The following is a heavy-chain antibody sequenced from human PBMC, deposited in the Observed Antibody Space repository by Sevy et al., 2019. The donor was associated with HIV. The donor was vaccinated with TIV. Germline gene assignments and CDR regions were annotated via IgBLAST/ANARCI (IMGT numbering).Heavy chain of an antibody. V-gene: IGHV4-4*07. CDR2: IYPSGT. J-gene: IGHJ3*02. CDR1: GGAVSGYW. CDR3: ARDHIRVGVEVDAFDI. D-gene: IGHD2-8*02. Sequence: SETLSLTCTVSGGAVSGYWWSWIRQPAGKGLEWIGRIYPSGTNYNPSLRSRVSISVDTSKNSFSLILTSMTAADTAVYFCARDHIRVGVEVDAFDIWGQGTMVTVSS.